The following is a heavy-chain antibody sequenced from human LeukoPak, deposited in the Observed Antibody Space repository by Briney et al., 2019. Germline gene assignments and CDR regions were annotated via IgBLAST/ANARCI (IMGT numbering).Heavy chain of an antibody. V-gene: IGHV4-34*01. CDR3: ARVAGYLPTRWFDP. Sequence: PSETLSLTCAVYGGSFSGYYWGWIGQPPGNGREWIGEINHSGSTNYNPSLKSRVTISVDTSQNQFFLLLTSVTAADTAVYYCARVAGYLPTRWFDPWGQEPHVTVST. J-gene: IGHJ5*02. D-gene: IGHD6-25*01. CDR2: INHSGST. CDR1: GGSFSGYY.